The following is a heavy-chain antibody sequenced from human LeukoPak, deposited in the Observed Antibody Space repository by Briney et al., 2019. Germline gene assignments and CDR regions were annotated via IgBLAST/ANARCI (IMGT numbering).Heavy chain of an antibody. J-gene: IGHJ5*02. Sequence: GASVKLSFKASGYTFTGYYMHWVRQAPGQGLEWMGWINPNSGGTNYAQKFQGRVTMTRDTSISTAYMELSRLRSDDTAVYYCARDSGDYYGSGIFRWFDPWGQGTLVTVPS. D-gene: IGHD3-10*01. CDR3: ARDSGDYYGSGIFRWFDP. V-gene: IGHV1-2*02. CDR1: GYTFTGYY. CDR2: INPNSGGT.